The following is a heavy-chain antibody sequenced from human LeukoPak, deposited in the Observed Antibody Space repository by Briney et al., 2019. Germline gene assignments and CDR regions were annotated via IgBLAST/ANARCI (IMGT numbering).Heavy chain of an antibody. CDR2: IYYSGST. V-gene: IGHV4-61*05. J-gene: IGHJ6*03. Sequence: SETLSLTCTVSGGSISSTTYYWAWIRQPPGKGLEWIGYIYYSGSTNYNPSLKSRVTISVDTSKNQFSLKLSSVTAADTAVYYCARRVVVPAAMLGPRAFDLYYYYMDVWGKGTTVTISS. CDR3: ARRVVVPAAMLGPRAFDLYYYYMDV. CDR1: GGSISSTTYY. D-gene: IGHD2-2*01.